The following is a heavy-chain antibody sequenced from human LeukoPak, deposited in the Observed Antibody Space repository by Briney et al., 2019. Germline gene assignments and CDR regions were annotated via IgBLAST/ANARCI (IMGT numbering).Heavy chain of an antibody. V-gene: IGHV1-18*04. CDR2: ISAYNGNT. Sequence: ASVKVSCKASGYTFTSYYMHWVRQAPGQGLEWMGWISAYNGNTNYAQKLQGRVTMTTDTSTSTAYMELRSLRSDDTAVYYCARDRAYYDILTGYPEPKSSYYYMDVWGKGTTVTVSS. J-gene: IGHJ6*03. CDR3: ARDRAYYDILTGYPEPKSSYYYMDV. D-gene: IGHD3-9*01. CDR1: GYTFTSYY.